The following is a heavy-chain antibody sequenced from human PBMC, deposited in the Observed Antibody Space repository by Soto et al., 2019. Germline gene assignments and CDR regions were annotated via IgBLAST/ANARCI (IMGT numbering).Heavy chain of an antibody. J-gene: IGHJ5*02. CDR1: GYSFTDYY. CDR3: SRCRSPFTWS. Sequence: QVELVQSGAKVERPGASVNLSCKASGYSFTDYYIHWVRQAPGQGLEWLGWINANGGATNYAEKFQDRLTLTRDTSIDTAFMELTRLTSDDTALYFCSRCRSPFTWSWGQGTRVAVDS. CDR2: INANGGAT. D-gene: IGHD3-16*01. V-gene: IGHV1-2*02.